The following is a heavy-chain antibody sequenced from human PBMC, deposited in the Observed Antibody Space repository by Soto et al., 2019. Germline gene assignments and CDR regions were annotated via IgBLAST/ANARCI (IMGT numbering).Heavy chain of an antibody. CDR1: GFTFTSYW. D-gene: IGHD1-1*01. J-gene: IGHJ4*02. V-gene: IGHV3-7*05. CDR3: ARVSRSGTGYYFDY. Sequence: GGSLRLSCAASGFTFTSYWISWVSQAPGKGLEWVANIKQEGSEKYYVDSVKGRFTISRDNAKNSLYLQMNSLRAEDTSVYYCARVSRSGTGYYFDYWGQGTLVTVSS. CDR2: IKQEGSEK.